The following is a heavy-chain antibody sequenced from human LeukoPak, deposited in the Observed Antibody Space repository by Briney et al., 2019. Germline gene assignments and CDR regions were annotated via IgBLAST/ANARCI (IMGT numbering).Heavy chain of an antibody. CDR1: GFTFSSYG. D-gene: IGHD3-10*01. Sequence: PGGSLRLSCAASGFTFSSYGMHWVRQAPGKGLEWVAFIRYDGSNKYYADAVKGRFTISRDNSKNTLYLQMNSLRAEDTAVYYCARIPPLLWFGKNTYYFDYWGQGTLVTVSS. J-gene: IGHJ4*02. CDR2: IRYDGSNK. V-gene: IGHV3-30*02. CDR3: ARIPPLLWFGKNTYYFDY.